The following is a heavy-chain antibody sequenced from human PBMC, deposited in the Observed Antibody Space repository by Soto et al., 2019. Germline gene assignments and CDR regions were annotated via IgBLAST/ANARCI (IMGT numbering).Heavy chain of an antibody. D-gene: IGHD6-19*01. CDR3: ARSSLAGKVRFDY. CDR1: GYTFTSYA. J-gene: IGHJ4*02. Sequence: GASVKVSCKASGYTFTSYAMHWVRQAPGQRLEWMGWINAGNGNTKYAQKFQGRVTITRDTSTSTVYMELSSLRSEDTAVYYCARSSLAGKVRFDYWGQGTLVTVSS. V-gene: IGHV1-3*01. CDR2: INAGNGNT.